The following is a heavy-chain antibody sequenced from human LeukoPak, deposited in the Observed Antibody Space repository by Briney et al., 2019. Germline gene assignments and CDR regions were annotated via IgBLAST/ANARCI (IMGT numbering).Heavy chain of an antibody. Sequence: GGSLRLSCAASGFTFSNAWMSWVRQAPGKGLEWVGRIKSETDGGTTDYAAPVKGRFTISRDDSKNTLYLQMNSLKTEDTAVYYCTTGIGAYCGGDCYSHYFDYWGQGTLVTVSS. CDR1: GFTFSNAW. CDR3: TTGIGAYCGGDCYSHYFDY. CDR2: IKSETDGGTT. V-gene: IGHV3-15*01. D-gene: IGHD2-21*02. J-gene: IGHJ4*02.